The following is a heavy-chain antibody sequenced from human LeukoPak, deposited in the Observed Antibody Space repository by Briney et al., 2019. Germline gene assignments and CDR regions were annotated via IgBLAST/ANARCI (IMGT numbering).Heavy chain of an antibody. Sequence: ASVKVSCKASGYTFTGYYMHWVRQAPGQGLEWMGIINPSGGSTSYAQKFQGRVTMTRDTSTSTVYMELSSLRSEDTAVYYCARDYWNDDAFDIWGQGTMVTVSS. D-gene: IGHD1-1*01. CDR3: ARDYWNDDAFDI. CDR1: GYTFTGYY. CDR2: INPSGGST. J-gene: IGHJ3*02. V-gene: IGHV1-46*01.